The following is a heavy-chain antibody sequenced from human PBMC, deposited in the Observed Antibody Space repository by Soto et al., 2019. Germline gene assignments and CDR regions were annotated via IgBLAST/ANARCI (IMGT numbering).Heavy chain of an antibody. CDR1: GYIFTTYA. CDR3: ARDGLRTNYFDP. V-gene: IGHV1-18*04. D-gene: IGHD3-16*01. J-gene: IGHJ5*02. Sequence: QVQLVQSGAEVKKPGASVKVSCKASGYIFTTYAISWVRQAPGQGLEWMGWISGYNGNANYAQKFQGRVIMTTDTFTSTAYLDLRTLRPDDTAVYYCARDGLRTNYFDPWGQGALVIVSS. CDR2: ISGYNGNA.